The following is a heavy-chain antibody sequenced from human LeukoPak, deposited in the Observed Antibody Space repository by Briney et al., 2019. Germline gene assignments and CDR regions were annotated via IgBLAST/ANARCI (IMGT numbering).Heavy chain of an antibody. CDR2: ISDDSNYI. Sequence: GSLRLSCAASGFTFSTYSGNWIRQAPGKGLEWVSSISDDSNYIFYADSVKGRFTISRDNSKNILYLHMNSVGVEDTAVYYCARESPYESSAFFDYWGQGTLVTVSS. CDR3: ARESPYESSAFFDY. V-gene: IGHV3-21*04. J-gene: IGHJ4*02. D-gene: IGHD3-22*01. CDR1: GFTFSTYS.